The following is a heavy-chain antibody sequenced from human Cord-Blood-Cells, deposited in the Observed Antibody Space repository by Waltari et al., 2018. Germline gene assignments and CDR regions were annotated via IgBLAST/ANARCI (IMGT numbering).Heavy chain of an antibody. J-gene: IGHJ4*02. Sequence: VQLQQWGAGLLKPSETLSLPCAAYGGSFSGYSWSWIRQPPGKGLEWIGEINHSGSTNYNPSLKSRVTISVDTSKNQFSLKLSSVTAADTAVYYCARLGTNFDYWGQGTLVTVSS. D-gene: IGHD7-27*01. V-gene: IGHV4-34*01. CDR3: ARLGTNFDY. CDR1: GGSFSGYS. CDR2: INHSGST.